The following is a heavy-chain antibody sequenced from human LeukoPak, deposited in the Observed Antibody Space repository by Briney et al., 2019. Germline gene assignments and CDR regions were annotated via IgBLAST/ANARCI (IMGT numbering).Heavy chain of an antibody. Sequence: SETLSLTCTVSGGSLSSYYWSWIRQPAGKGLEWIGRIYTTGITNYTPSLKSRLTMSVDTSTNQFSLKLPSVTAAETAVYYCARGEWSPVYYYYGMDVWGQGPTVPVSS. CDR2: IYTTGIT. V-gene: IGHV4-4*07. CDR1: GGSLSSYY. J-gene: IGHJ6*02. D-gene: IGHD3-3*01. CDR3: ARGEWSPVYYYYGMDV.